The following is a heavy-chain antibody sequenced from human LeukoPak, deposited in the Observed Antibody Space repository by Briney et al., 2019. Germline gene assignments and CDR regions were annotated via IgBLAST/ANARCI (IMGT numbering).Heavy chain of an antibody. D-gene: IGHD1-1*01. Sequence: GGSLRLSCADSGFTFSKFWMSWVRQAPGRGLEWVANIHPEGNEKYHVESVKGRFTISRDNAKNSLFLQMNGLRVEDTAIYYCARGDDFSGDHWGQGTLVTVSS. CDR1: GFTFSKFW. CDR3: ARGDDFSGDH. CDR2: IHPEGNEK. V-gene: IGHV3-7*04. J-gene: IGHJ4*02.